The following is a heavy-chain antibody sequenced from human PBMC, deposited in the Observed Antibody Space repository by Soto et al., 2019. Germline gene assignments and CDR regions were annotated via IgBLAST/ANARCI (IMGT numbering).Heavy chain of an antibody. CDR1: GYTFTSYG. CDR2: ISAYNGNT. V-gene: IGHV1-18*01. D-gene: IGHD6-6*01. CDR3: ARDEAVGYSSSSREYGPRFDY. Sequence: ASVKVSCKASGYTFTSYGISWVRQAPGQGLEWMGWISAYNGNTNYAQKLQGRVTMTTDTSTSTAYMELRSLRSDDTAVYYCARDEAVGYSSSSREYGPRFDYWGQGTLVTVSS. J-gene: IGHJ4*02.